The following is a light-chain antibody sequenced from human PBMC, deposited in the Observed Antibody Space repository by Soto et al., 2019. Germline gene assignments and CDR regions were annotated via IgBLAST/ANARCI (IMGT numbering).Light chain of an antibody. CDR2: GAS. J-gene: IGKJ1*01. Sequence: IVITHSPATLSVSPLERATLSCMASRTVTTNLAWYHQKPGQAPRLLIYGASIRATGIPARFSGSGSGTEFTLTISSLQSEDFAVYYCQQHHEWPATFGQGTKV. CDR3: QQHHEWPAT. CDR1: RTVTTN. V-gene: IGKV3-15*01.